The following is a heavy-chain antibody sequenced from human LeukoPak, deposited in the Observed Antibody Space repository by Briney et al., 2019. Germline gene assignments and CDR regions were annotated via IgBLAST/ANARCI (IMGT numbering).Heavy chain of an antibody. CDR1: GFTFSSYA. CDR2: ISYDGSNK. Sequence: GRSLRLSCAASGFTFSSYAMHWVRQAPGKGLEWVAVISYDGSNKYYADSVEGRFTISRDNSKNTLYLQMNSLRAEDTAVYYCARVGGGSSWSSYYFDYWGQGTLVTVSS. CDR3: ARVGGGSSWSSYYFDY. D-gene: IGHD6-13*01. V-gene: IGHV3-30*04. J-gene: IGHJ4*02.